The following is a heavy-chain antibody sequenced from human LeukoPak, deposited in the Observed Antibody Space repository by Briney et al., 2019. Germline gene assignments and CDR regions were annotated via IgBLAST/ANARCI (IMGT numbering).Heavy chain of an antibody. CDR2: IYYSGTT. Sequence: PSETLSLTCTVSGGSISSYWWSWIRQSPGKGLEWIGYIYYSGTTNYNPSVRSRVTISVDTSKNQFSLKLSSVTAADTAVYYCARASGDYYVSFDYWGQGTLVTVSS. J-gene: IGHJ4*02. D-gene: IGHD4-17*01. CDR3: ARASGDYYVSFDY. V-gene: IGHV4-59*01. CDR1: GGSISSYW.